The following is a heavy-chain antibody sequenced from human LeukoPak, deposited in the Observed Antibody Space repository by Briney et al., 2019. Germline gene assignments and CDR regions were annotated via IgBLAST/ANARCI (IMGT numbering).Heavy chain of an antibody. CDR2: IYYSGST. V-gene: IGHV4-59*01. J-gene: IGHJ4*02. CDR1: GGSISSYY. CDR3: ARGNSKSGSYSVEY. Sequence: SETLSLTCTVSGGSISSYYWSWIRQPPGKGLEWIGYIYYSGSTNYNPSLKSRVTISVDTSKNQFSLKLSSVTAADTAVYYCARGNSKSGSYSVEYWGQGTLVTVSS. D-gene: IGHD1-26*01.